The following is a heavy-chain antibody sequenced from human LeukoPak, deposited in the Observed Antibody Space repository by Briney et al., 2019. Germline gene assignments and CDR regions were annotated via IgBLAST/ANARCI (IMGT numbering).Heavy chain of an antibody. CDR2: IHYSGST. Sequence: SETLSLTCPVPGASTSSYYWSWIRQPPGKGLNWIGCIHYSGSTNYNPSLKSRVTISVGTSKNQFSLKLSSVTAADTAVYYCARVRDRSSYFYDPDYWGQGTLVTASS. D-gene: IGHD3-22*01. V-gene: IGHV4-59*01. J-gene: IGHJ4*02. CDR3: ARVRDRSSYFYDPDY. CDR1: GASTSSYY.